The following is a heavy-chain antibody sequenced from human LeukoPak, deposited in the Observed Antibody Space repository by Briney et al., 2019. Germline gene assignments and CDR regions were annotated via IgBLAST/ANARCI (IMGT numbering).Heavy chain of an antibody. CDR3: AKVRDLTVPIDY. V-gene: IGHV3-23*01. Sequence: AGGSLRLSCAASKFTFSRFAMTWVRQAPGKGLEWVSAISATGDSTYYADSVKCRFTISRENSKDTLYLQMNSLRGGETAVYYRAKVRDLTVPIDYWGEGTLVTVSS. D-gene: IGHD4-17*01. CDR2: ISATGDST. CDR1: KFTFSRFA. J-gene: IGHJ4*02.